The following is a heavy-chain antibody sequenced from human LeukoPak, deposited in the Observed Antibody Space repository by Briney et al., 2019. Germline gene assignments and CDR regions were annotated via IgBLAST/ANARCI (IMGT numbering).Heavy chain of an antibody. D-gene: IGHD3-3*01. Sequence: ASVKVSCKASGYTFTGYYMHWVRQAPGQGLEWMGRINPNRGGTNYAKKFQGRVTMTRDTSISTAYMELSRLRSDNTAVYYCARTYYDLDYWGQGTLVTVSS. J-gene: IGHJ4*02. CDR2: INPNRGGT. V-gene: IGHV1-2*06. CDR1: GYTFTGYY. CDR3: ARTYYDLDY.